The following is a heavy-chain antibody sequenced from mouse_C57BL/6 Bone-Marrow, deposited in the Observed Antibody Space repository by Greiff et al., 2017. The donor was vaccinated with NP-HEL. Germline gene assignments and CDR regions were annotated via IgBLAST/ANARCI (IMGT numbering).Heavy chain of an antibody. CDR2: IYPRSGNT. J-gene: IGHJ3*01. V-gene: IGHV1-81*01. D-gene: IGHD1-1*01. CDR1: GYTFTSYG. CDR3: ARERYGSSPWFAY. Sequence: QVQLKESGAELARPGASVKLSCKASGYTFTSYGISWVKQRTGQGLEWIGEIYPRSGNTYYNEKFKGKATLTADKSSSTAYMELRSLTSEDSAVYFCARERYGSSPWFAYWSQGTLVTVSA.